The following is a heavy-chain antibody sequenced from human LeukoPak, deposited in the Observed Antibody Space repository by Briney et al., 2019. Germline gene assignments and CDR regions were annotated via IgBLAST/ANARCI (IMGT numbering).Heavy chain of an antibody. CDR3: ARRTQQLVIDY. D-gene: IGHD6-13*01. CDR1: GGSFSGYY. Sequence: SETLSLTCAVYGGSFSGYYWSWIRQPPGKGLEWIGEINHSGSTNYNPSLKSRVTISVDTSKNQFSLKLSSVTAADTAVYYCARRTQQLVIDYWGQGTLVTVAS. J-gene: IGHJ4*02. V-gene: IGHV4-34*01. CDR2: INHSGST.